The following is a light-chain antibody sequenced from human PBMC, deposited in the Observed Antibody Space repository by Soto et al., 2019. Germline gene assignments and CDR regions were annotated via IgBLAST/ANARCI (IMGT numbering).Light chain of an antibody. Sequence: EIVTTQSPATVSVSPGERATLSCRASQSVSSSNLAWYQQKPAQAPRLLIYAASRRAPGIPERFSGSGSGTDFTLTISRLEPEDFAVYYCQQYLTSPKTFGQGTKVDIK. CDR2: AAS. V-gene: IGKV3-20*01. CDR1: QSVSSSN. J-gene: IGKJ1*01. CDR3: QQYLTSPKT.